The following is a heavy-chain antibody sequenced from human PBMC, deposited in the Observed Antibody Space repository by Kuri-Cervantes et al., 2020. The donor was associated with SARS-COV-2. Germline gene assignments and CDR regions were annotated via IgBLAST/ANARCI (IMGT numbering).Heavy chain of an antibody. Sequence: GSLRLSCTVSGGSISSSSYYWGWIRQPPGKGLEWIGSIYYSGSTYYNPSLKSRVTISVDTSKNQFSLKLSSVTAADTAVYYCARDQVGATNYWGQGTLVTVSS. CDR3: ARDQVGATNY. CDR2: IYYSGST. D-gene: IGHD1-26*01. CDR1: GGSISSSSYY. J-gene: IGHJ4*02. V-gene: IGHV4-39*07.